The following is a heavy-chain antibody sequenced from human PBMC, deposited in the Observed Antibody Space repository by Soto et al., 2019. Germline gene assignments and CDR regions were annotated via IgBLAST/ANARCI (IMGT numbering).Heavy chain of an antibody. V-gene: IGHV4-31*02. J-gene: IGHJ4*02. CDR3: ARRHSSSGGGFDY. D-gene: IGHD2-2*01. Sequence: QVQLQESGPGLVKPSETLSLTCSVSGGSITSGDYYWTWIRQHPGKGLEWIAYIHYDGRTYYNPSLQSRTPTSVDTSKNQFTLELNSVTDADTAVYYCARRHSSSGGGFDYWGQGTLVTVSS. CDR2: IHYDGRT. CDR1: GGSITSGDYY.